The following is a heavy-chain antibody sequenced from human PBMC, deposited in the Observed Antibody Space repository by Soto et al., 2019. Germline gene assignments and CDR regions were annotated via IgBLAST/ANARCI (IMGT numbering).Heavy chain of an antibody. J-gene: IGHJ4*02. D-gene: IGHD6-19*01. CDR3: AREGGVYSSGWRYFDY. V-gene: IGHV1-69*18. CDR1: GGTFSTYS. Sequence: QVQLVQSGAEVKEPGSSVKVSCKASGGTFSTYSISWVRQAPGQGLEWMGMIIPMFGTPDYAQKSQGRVTITADESTSTVYMELSSLRSEDTAVYYCAREGGVYSSGWRYFDYWGQGTLVTVSS. CDR2: IIPMFGTP.